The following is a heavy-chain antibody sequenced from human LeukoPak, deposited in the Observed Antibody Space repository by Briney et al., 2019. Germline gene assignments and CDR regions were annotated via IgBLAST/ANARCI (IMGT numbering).Heavy chain of an antibody. CDR2: IYYSGST. D-gene: IGHD6-19*01. CDR1: GGSVSSGSYF. CDR3: ASSRWAVAGTY. Sequence: PSETLSLTCTVSGGSVSSGSYFWSWVRQPPGKGLEWIGYIYYSGSTNYNPSLKSRVTISVDTSKNQFSLKLSSVTAADTAVYYCASSRWAVAGTYWGQGSLVSVSS. V-gene: IGHV4-61*01. J-gene: IGHJ4*02.